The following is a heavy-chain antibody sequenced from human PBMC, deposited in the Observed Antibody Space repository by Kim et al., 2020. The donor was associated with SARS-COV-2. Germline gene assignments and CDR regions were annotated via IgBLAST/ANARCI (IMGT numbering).Heavy chain of an antibody. J-gene: IGHJ6*02. Sequence: SETLSLTCTVSGGSISSGGYYWSWIRQHPGKGLEWIGYIYYSGSTYYNPSLKSRVTISVDTSKNQFSLKLSSVTAADTAVYYCARDGRFFFREDYYYYGMDVWGQGTTVTVSS. CDR1: GGSISSGGYY. V-gene: IGHV4-31*03. CDR3: ARDGRFFFREDYYYYGMDV. D-gene: IGHD3-3*01. CDR2: IYYSGST.